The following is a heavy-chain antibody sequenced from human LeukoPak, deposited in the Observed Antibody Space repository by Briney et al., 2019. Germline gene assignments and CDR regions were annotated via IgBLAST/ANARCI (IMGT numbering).Heavy chain of an antibody. J-gene: IGHJ2*01. CDR3: ATHPLLTGYSSGSAQRCFDL. V-gene: IGHV1-24*01. D-gene: IGHD6-19*01. CDR1: GYTLTELS. CDR2: FDPEDGET. Sequence: ASVKVSCKVSGYTLTELSMHWVRQAPGKGLEWMGGFDPEDGETIYAQKFQGRVTMTEDTSTDTAYMELSSLRSEDTAVYYCATHPLLTGYSSGSAQRCFDLWGRGTLVTVSS.